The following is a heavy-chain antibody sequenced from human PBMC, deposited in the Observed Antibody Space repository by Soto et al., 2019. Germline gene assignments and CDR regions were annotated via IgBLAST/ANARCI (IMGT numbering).Heavy chain of an antibody. CDR1: GFTFSSYW. J-gene: IGHJ4*02. D-gene: IGHD2-15*01. CDR2: INSDGSST. V-gene: IGHV3-74*01. Sequence: GSLRLSCAASGFTFSSYWMHWVRQAPGKGLVWVSRINSDGSSTTYADSVKGRFTISRDNAKNTLYLQMNSLRAEDTAVYYCARRSCSGGDCYHVDYWGQGTLVTVSS. CDR3: ARRSCSGGDCYHVDY.